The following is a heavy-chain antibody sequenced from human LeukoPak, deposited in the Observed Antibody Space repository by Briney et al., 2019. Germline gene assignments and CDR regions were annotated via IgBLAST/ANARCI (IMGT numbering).Heavy chain of an antibody. V-gene: IGHV4-59*05. J-gene: IGHJ5*02. D-gene: IGHD3-3*01. CDR3: ARLFGVVITRVDP. CDR2: IYYSGST. CDR1: GGSISSYY. Sequence: PSETLSLTCTVSGGSISSYYWSWIRQPPGKGLEWIGSIYYSGSTYYNPSLKSRVTISVDTSKNQFSLKLSSVTAADTAVYYCARLFGVVITRVDPWGQGTLVTVSS.